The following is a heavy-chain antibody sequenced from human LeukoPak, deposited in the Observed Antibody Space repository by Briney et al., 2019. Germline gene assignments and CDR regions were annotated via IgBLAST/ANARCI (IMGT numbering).Heavy chain of an antibody. Sequence: ASVKVSCKVSGYTLTELSMHWVRQAPGKGLEWMGGFDPEDGETIYAQKFQGRVTMTEDTSTDTAYMELSSLRSEDTVVYYCATETFTRVLRYSTQNFDYWGQGTLVTVSS. D-gene: IGHD3-9*01. V-gene: IGHV1-24*01. CDR1: GYTLTELS. J-gene: IGHJ4*02. CDR2: FDPEDGET. CDR3: ATETFTRVLRYSTQNFDY.